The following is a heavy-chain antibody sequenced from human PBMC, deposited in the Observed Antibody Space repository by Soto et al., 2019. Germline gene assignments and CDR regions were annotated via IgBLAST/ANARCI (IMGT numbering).Heavy chain of an antibody. V-gene: IGHV3-30*03. CDR1: GFTFSSYG. CDR2: ISYDGSNK. D-gene: IGHD2-15*01. J-gene: IGHJ4*02. CDR3: VPGYCSGGSCLPFDY. Sequence: GGSLRLSCAASGFTFSSYGMHWVRQAPGKGLEWVAVISYDGSNKYYADSVKGRFTISRDNSKNTLYLQMNSLRAEDTAVYYCVPGYCSGGSCLPFDYWGQGTLVTVSS.